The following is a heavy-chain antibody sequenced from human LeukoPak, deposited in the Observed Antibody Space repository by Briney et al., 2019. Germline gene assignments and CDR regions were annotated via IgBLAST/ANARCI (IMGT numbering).Heavy chain of an antibody. D-gene: IGHD5-18*01. V-gene: IGHV3-23*01. CDR1: GFTFSAYA. J-gene: IGHJ4*02. CDR3: AKEAAATVFDY. CDR2: IGGSDGST. Sequence: GGSLRLSCAASGFTFSAYAMSWVRQAPGKGLEWVSAIGGSDGSTFYAGSVKGRFTISRDNSKNTLYLQMNSLRAEDTAVYYCAKEAAATVFDYWGQGTLVTVSS.